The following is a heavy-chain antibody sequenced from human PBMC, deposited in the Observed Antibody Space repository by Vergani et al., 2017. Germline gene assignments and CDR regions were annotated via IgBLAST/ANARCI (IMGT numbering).Heavy chain of an antibody. V-gene: IGHV4-59*01. Sequence: QVRLQESGPGLVKPSETLPLTCSVSGGSMSGYYWSWIRHPPGEALEWIGYMYHSGNTNYNSSLETRITISGNTSKNQFSQKLNSVTAADTAVYYCGRVADFYGLGSRLLDLWGQGILVTVSS. CDR1: GGSMSGYY. D-gene: IGHD3-10*01. CDR2: MYHSGNT. CDR3: GRVADFYGLGSRLLDL. J-gene: IGHJ5*02.